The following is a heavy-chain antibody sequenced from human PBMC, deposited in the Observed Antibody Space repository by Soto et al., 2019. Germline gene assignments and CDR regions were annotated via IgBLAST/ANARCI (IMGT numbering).Heavy chain of an antibody. J-gene: IGHJ6*02. D-gene: IGHD2-2*01. CDR3: ARYIPAAMTQYYSYYGMDV. V-gene: IGHV4-39*01. Sequence: SETLSLTCTVSGGSIGSISDYWGWIRQPPGKRLEWIGSIYYSGSTYYNPSLKSRVTISVDTSKNQFSLKLSSVTAADTAVYYCARYIPAAMTQYYSYYGMDVWGQGTTVTVSS. CDR1: GGSIGSISDY. CDR2: IYYSGST.